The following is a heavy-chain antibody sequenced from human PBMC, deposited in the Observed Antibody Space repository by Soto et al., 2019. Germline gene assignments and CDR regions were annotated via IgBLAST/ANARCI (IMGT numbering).Heavy chain of an antibody. Sequence: GASVKVSCKASGYTFTAHYMHWVRQAPGQGLEWMGWVNPGNGTTSFAQKFQGRVTMTWDTSISTAYMELSGLRSDDTAMYYCARDTYANFDYWGQGTLVTVSS. CDR1: GYTFTAHY. CDR2: VNPGNGTT. CDR3: ARDTYANFDY. D-gene: IGHD2-8*01. V-gene: IGHV1-2*02. J-gene: IGHJ4*02.